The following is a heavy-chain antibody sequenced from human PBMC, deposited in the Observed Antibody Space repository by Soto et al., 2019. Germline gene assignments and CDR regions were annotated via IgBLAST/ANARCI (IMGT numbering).Heavy chain of an antibody. CDR2: INHSGST. Sequence: SETLSLICAVYGGSFSGYYWSWLRQPPGKGLEWIGEINHSGSTNYNPSLKSRVTISVDTSKNQFSLKLSSVTAADTAVYYCARRHSITFGELLYHLDSNTDGYYFDYWGQGTLVTVSS. J-gene: IGHJ4*02. CDR3: ARRHSITFGELLYHLDSNTDGYYFDY. D-gene: IGHD3-10*01. CDR1: GGSFSGYY. V-gene: IGHV4-34*01.